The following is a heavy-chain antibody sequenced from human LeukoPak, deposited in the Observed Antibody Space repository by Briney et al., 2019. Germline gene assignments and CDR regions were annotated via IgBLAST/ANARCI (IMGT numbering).Heavy chain of an antibody. CDR1: GGTFSSYA. CDR2: IIPILGIA. Sequence: SVKVSCKASGGTFSSYAISWVRQAPGQGLEWMGRIIPILGIANYAQKLQGRVTITADKSTSTAYMELSSLRSEDTAVYYCARSHYGSGSYYTRLPIYGMDVWGQGTTVTVSS. D-gene: IGHD3-10*01. CDR3: ARSHYGSGSYYTRLPIYGMDV. V-gene: IGHV1-69*04. J-gene: IGHJ6*02.